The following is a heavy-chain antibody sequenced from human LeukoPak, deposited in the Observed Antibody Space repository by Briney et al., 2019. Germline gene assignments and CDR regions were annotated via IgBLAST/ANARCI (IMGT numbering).Heavy chain of an antibody. V-gene: IGHV3-48*02. CDR1: GFTFRSYS. D-gene: IGHD3-10*01. CDR2: ISSGTK. Sequence: GGSLRLSCAASGFTFRSYSMNWVRQAPGKGLEWVSYISSGTKYYADSVKGRFTISGDNAKNSLYLQMNSLRDEDTAVYYCAREDGSGSYLVYWGQGTLVIVSS. J-gene: IGHJ4*02. CDR3: AREDGSGSYLVY.